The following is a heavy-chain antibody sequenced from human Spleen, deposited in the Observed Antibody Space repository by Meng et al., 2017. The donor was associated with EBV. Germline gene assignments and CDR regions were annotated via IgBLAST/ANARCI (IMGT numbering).Heavy chain of an antibody. V-gene: IGHV3-73*02. CDR1: GFTFSGSA. Sequence: GQLVGSGGGLVPPGGALNLSCAASGFTFSGSAMHWVRQASGKGLEWVGRIRSKANSYATAYAASVKGRFTISRDDSKNTAYLQMNSLKTEDTAVYYCTRQVLYYYYGMDVWGQGTTVTVSS. CDR3: TRQVLYYYYGMDV. J-gene: IGHJ6*02. CDR2: IRSKANSYAT.